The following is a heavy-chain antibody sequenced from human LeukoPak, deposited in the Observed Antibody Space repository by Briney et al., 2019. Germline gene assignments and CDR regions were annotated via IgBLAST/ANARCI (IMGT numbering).Heavy chain of an antibody. J-gene: IGHJ4*02. CDR3: ARQTGSGLFILP. V-gene: IGHV4-61*02. CDR1: GGSISSGSYY. D-gene: IGHD3/OR15-3a*01. Sequence: SETLSLTCNVSGGSISSGSYYWSWIRQPAGKGLEWIGRIYTRGSTNYNPSLKSRVTISVDTSKNQFSLRLTSVTAADTAVYYCARQTGSGLFILPGGQGTLVTVSS. CDR2: IYTRGST.